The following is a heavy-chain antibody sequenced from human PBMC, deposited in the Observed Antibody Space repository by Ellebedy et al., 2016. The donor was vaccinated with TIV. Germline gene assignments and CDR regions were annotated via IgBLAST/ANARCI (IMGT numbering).Heavy chain of an antibody. V-gene: IGHV3-23*01. CDR2: ISGSGGST. D-gene: IGHD1-1*01. CDR3: AKDTNGANSPVDY. Sequence: GGSLRLXCAASGFTFSSYAMSWVRQAPDKGLDWVSAISGSGGSTYYADSMKGRFTISRDNSKNTLYLQMNSLRAEDTAVYYCAKDTNGANSPVDYWGQGTLVTVSS. J-gene: IGHJ4*02. CDR1: GFTFSSYA.